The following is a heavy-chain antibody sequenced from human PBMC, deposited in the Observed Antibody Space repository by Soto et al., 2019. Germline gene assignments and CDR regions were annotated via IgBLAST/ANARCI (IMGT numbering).Heavy chain of an antibody. V-gene: IGHV4-39*01. CDR2: IYYSGST. D-gene: IGHD2-2*01. CDR3: ARQTRQRVVPAARDYYGMDV. Sequence: PSETLSLTCTVSGGSISSNSYYWDWIRQPPGKGLEWIGSIYYSGSTYYNPSLKSRVTISVATSKNQFSLKLSSVTAADTAVYYCARQTRQRVVPAARDYYGMDVWGQGTTVTVSS. CDR1: GGSISSNSYY. J-gene: IGHJ6*02.